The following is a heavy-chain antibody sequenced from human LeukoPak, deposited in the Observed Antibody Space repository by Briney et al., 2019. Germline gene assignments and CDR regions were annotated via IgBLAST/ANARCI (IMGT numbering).Heavy chain of an antibody. V-gene: IGHV3-23*01. CDR1: GFTFSSYA. CDR3: AKGPGADDFWRGYFLS. CDR2: LSGNGIDT. Sequence: TGGSLRLSCAASGFTFSSYAMSWVRQAPGKGLEWVSGLSGNGIDTYYADSERGRFTISRDNSKNTLYLQMNSLRAEDKTVYYCAKGPGADDFWRGYFLSWGQGTLVTVSS. J-gene: IGHJ4*02. D-gene: IGHD3-3*01.